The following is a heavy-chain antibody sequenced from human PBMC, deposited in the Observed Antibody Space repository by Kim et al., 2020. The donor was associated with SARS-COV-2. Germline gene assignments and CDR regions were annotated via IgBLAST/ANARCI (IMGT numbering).Heavy chain of an antibody. J-gene: IGHJ4*02. CDR1: GFTFSSYS. D-gene: IGHD3-10*01. CDR2: ISSSSSTI. Sequence: GGSLRLSCAASGFTFSSYSMNWVRQAPGKGLEWVSYISSSSSTIYYADSVKGRFTISRDNAKNSLYLQMNSLRDEDTAVYYCAREDRSGLLWFGEPRGDSYYFDYWGQGTLVTVSS. V-gene: IGHV3-48*02. CDR3: AREDRSGLLWFGEPRGDSYYFDY.